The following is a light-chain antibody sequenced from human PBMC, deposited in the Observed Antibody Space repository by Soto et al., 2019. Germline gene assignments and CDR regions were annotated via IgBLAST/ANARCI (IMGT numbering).Light chain of an antibody. J-gene: IGKJ4*01. CDR3: QQYGNLPLT. CDR1: QSAFSNY. CDR2: RAS. Sequence: EIVLTQSPGTLSLSPGERATLSCRASQSAFSNYLAWYQQKPGQAPRLPIYRASSRATGIPDRFSGSGSGTDFTLTVSRLEPEDFAVYYCQQYGNLPLTFGGGTKVEI. V-gene: IGKV3-20*01.